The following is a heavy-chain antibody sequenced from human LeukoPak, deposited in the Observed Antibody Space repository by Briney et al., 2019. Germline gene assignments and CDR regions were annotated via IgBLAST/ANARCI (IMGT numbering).Heavy chain of an antibody. D-gene: IGHD2-15*01. CDR1: GGSISSYY. CDR3: ARHPFATPFDR. CDR2: VFYTGDT. V-gene: IGHV4-59*08. J-gene: IGHJ5*02. Sequence: SETLSLTCTVSGGSISSYYWSWIRQPPGKGLEWIGYVFYTGDTNSNPSLKSRVTVSLDTSKRQVSLRLTSVTAADTAVYYCARHPFATPFDRWGRGTLVTASS.